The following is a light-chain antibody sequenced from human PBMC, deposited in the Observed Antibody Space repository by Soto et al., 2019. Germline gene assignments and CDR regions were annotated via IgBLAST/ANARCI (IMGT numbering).Light chain of an antibody. CDR1: SGHNNYA. J-gene: IGLJ2*01. CDR2: LNSDGSH. V-gene: IGLV4-69*01. Sequence: QLVLTQSPSASASLGASVKLTCTLSSGHNNYAIAWHQQQPEKGPRYLMKLNSDGSHNKGDGIPDRFSGSSSGTERYLIISSLQSEDETDYYCQTWGTGIVVFGGGTKLTV. CDR3: QTWGTGIVV.